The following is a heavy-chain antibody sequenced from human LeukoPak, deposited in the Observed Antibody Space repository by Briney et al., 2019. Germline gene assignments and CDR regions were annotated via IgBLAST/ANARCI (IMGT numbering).Heavy chain of an antibody. D-gene: IGHD3-10*01. CDR1: GFTFSSYW. J-gene: IGHJ6*03. CDR3: ARVTVRGVILQNYYYYMDV. CDR2: IKQDGSEK. Sequence: GGSLRPSCAASGFTFSSYWMSWVRQAPGKGLEWVANIKQDGSEKYYVDSVKGRFTISRDNAKNSLYLQMNSLRAEDTAVYYCARVTVRGVILQNYYYYMDVWGKGTTVTISS. V-gene: IGHV3-7*03.